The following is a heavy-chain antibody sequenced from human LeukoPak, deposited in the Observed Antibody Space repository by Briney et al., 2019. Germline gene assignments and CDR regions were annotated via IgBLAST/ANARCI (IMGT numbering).Heavy chain of an antibody. J-gene: IGHJ4*02. V-gene: IGHV4-39*07. D-gene: IGHD1-26*01. CDR3: ARVVLGARDFDY. CDR2: IYYSGRT. Sequence: SETLSLTCTVSGGSISSGSYYWGWIRQPPGKGLEWIGSIYYSGRTYYTPSLKSRVTISVDTSKNQFSLKLSSVTAADTAVYYCARVVLGARDFDYWGQGTLVTVSS. CDR1: GGSISSGSYY.